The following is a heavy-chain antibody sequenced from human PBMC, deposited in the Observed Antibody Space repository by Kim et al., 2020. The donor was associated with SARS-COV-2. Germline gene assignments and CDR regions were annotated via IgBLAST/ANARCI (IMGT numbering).Heavy chain of an antibody. J-gene: IGHJ5*02. V-gene: IGHV4-59*01. CDR3: ARAKSYGSGSYPNWFDP. CDR2: IYYSGST. D-gene: IGHD3-10*01. CDR1: GGSISSYY. Sequence: SETLSLTCTVSGGSISSYYWSWIRQPPGKGLEWIGYIYYSGSTNYNPSLKSRVTISVDTSKNQFSLKLSSVTAADTAVYYCARAKSYGSGSYPNWFDPWGQGTLVTVSS.